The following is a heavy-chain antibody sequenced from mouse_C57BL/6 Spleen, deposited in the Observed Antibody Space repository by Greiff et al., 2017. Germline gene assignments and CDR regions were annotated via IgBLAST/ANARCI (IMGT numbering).Heavy chain of an antibody. V-gene: IGHV1-22*01. J-gene: IGHJ4*01. Sequence: VQLQQSGPELVKPGASVKMSCKASGYTFTDYNMHWVKQSHGKSLEWIGYINPNNGGTSYNQKFKGKATLTVYKSSSTAYMELRSLTSEDSAVYYCLYGSSPYYAMDYWGQGTSVTVSS. CDR3: LYGSSPYYAMDY. CDR2: INPNNGGT. D-gene: IGHD1-1*01. CDR1: GYTFTDYN.